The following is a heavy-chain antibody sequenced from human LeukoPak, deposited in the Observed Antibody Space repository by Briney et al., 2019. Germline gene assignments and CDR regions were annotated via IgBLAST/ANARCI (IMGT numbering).Heavy chain of an antibody. CDR3: GGDRGLPFGGVIVTTSPFDY. CDR1: GYTFTSYG. V-gene: IGHV1-18*01. J-gene: IGHJ4*02. CDR2: ISAYNGNT. D-gene: IGHD3-16*02. Sequence: VKVSCKASGYTFTSYGICWVRQAPGQGLEWMGWISAYNGNTNYAQKLQGRVTMTTDSSTSTAYMELRSLSSDDTAAYCCGGDRGLPFGGVIVTTSPFDYWGQGTLVTVSS.